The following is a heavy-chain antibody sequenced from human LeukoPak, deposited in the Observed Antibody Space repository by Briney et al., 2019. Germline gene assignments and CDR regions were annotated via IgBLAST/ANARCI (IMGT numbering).Heavy chain of an antibody. Sequence: GGSLRLSCAASGFTFSSYAMSWVRQAPGKGLEWVSAISGSGGSTYYADSVKGRFTISRDNSKNTLYLQMNSLRAEDTAVYYCAKERDMITFGGVIANPIDYWAREPWSPSPQ. D-gene: IGHD3-16*02. CDR1: GFTFSSYA. CDR3: AKERDMITFGGVIANPIDY. V-gene: IGHV3-23*01. J-gene: IGHJ4*02. CDR2: ISGSGGST.